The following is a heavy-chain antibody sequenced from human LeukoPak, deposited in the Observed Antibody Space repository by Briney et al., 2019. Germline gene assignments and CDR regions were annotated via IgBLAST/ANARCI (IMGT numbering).Heavy chain of an antibody. CDR1: GYSISSGYY. D-gene: IGHD3-22*01. CDR2: IYYSGST. V-gene: IGHV4-61*01. J-gene: IGHJ4*02. Sequence: SETLSLTCAVSGYSISSGYYWSWIRQPPGKGLEWIGYIYYSGSTNYNPSLKSRVTISVDTSKNQFSLKLSSVTAADTAVYYCAREDYYDSSGYYDYWGQGTLVTVSS. CDR3: AREDYYDSSGYYDY.